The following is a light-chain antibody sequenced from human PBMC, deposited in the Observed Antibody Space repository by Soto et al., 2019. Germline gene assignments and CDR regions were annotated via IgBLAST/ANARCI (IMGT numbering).Light chain of an antibody. J-gene: IGLJ1*01. V-gene: IGLV2-8*01. CDR3: KSYAGSNTYV. CDR1: KSDIGVYDF. Sequence: QSLLTQAPSASGSRGQSFTISCTGTKSDIGVYDFVSWYQHHPGKAPRLIIYEVVQRPSGVPDRFSGSKSGNTASLTVSGLQAADEADYFCKSYAGSNTYVFGSGTKVTVL. CDR2: EVV.